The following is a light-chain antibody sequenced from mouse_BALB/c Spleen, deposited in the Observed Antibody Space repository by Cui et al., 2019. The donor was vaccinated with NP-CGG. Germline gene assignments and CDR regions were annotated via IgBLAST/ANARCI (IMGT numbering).Light chain of an antibody. Sequence: QAVVTQDSVLTTSPGETVTLTCRSSTGAVTTTNYANWVQEKPDHLFTGLIGGTNNRAPGVPARFSGSLIGDNAALTITGAQTEDEAIYFCALWYSNHWVFGGGTKLTVL. CDR2: GTN. CDR3: ALWYSNHWV. CDR1: TGAVTTTNY. V-gene: IGLV1*01. J-gene: IGLJ1*01.